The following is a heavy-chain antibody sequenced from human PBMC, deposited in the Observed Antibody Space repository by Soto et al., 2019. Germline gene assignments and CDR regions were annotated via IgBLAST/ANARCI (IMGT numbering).Heavy chain of an antibody. CDR1: GYTFTGYY. CDR2: INPNSGGT. J-gene: IGHJ6*02. CDR3: ASALGGGYDRWYYYGMDV. D-gene: IGHD5-12*01. V-gene: IGHV1-2*04. Sequence: ASVKVSCKASGYTFTGYYMHWVRQAPGQGLEWMGWINPNSGGTNYAQKFQGWVTMTRDTSISTAYMELSRLRSDDTAVYYCASALGGGYDRWYYYGMDVWGQGTTVTAP.